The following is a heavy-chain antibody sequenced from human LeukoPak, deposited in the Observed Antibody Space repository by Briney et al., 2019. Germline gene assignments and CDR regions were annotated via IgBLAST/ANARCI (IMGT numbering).Heavy chain of an antibody. D-gene: IGHD6-13*01. Sequence: GGSLRLSCAASGFTFSSYAMSWVRQAPGKGLEWVSAISGSGGGTYYADSVKGRFTISRDNSKNTLYLQMNSLRAEDTAVYYYAKDQYSSSWDGYLDHRGQGTPVTVSS. V-gene: IGHV3-23*01. CDR1: GFTFSSYA. J-gene: IGHJ4*02. CDR2: ISGSGGGT. CDR3: AKDQYSSSWDGYLDH.